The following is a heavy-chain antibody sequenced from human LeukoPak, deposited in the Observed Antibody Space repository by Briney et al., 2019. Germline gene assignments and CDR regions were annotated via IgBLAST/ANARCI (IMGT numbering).Heavy chain of an antibody. CDR3: ARQFYSSSWYFDL. V-gene: IGHV4-34*01. Sequence: SETLSLTCAVYGGSFSGYYWSWIRLPPGKGLEWIGEINHSGSTNYNPSLKSRVTISVDTSKNQFSLKLSSVTAADTAVYYCARQFYSSSWYFDLWGRGTLVTVSS. J-gene: IGHJ2*01. D-gene: IGHD6-13*01. CDR2: INHSGST. CDR1: GGSFSGYY.